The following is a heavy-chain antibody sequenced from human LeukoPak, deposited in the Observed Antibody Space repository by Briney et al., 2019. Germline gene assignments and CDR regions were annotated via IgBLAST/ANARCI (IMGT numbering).Heavy chain of an antibody. J-gene: IGHJ4*02. CDR2: IYYSGST. V-gene: IGHV4-59*01. Sequence: SETLSLTCTVSGGSISSYYWSWIRQPPGKGLEWIGYIYYSGSTHYNPSLRSRVTISVDTSKNQISLKLRSVTAADTAVYYCARSSESYDSSGYYSYYFDYWGQGTLVTVSS. D-gene: IGHD3-22*01. CDR1: GGSISSYY. CDR3: ARSSESYDSSGYYSYYFDY.